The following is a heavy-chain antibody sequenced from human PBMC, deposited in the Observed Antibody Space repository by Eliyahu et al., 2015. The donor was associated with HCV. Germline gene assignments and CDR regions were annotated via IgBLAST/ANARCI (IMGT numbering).Heavy chain of an antibody. V-gene: IGHV3-21*01. CDR3: ARDKDDCSGGSCYPPYYYGMDV. CDR2: ISSSSSYK. Sequence: EVQLVESGGGLVKPGGSLRLSCAASGFXFSRYSMNWVRQAPGKGLEWVSSISSSSSYKNYADSVKGRFTISRDNAKTSLYLQMNSLRAEDTAVYYCARDKDDCSGGSCYPPYYYGMDVWGQGTTVTVSS. CDR1: GFXFSRYS. J-gene: IGHJ6*02. D-gene: IGHD2-15*01.